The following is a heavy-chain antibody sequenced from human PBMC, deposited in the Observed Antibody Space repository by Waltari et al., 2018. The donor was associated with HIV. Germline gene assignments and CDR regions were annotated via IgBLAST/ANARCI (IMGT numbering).Heavy chain of an antibody. CDR3: ARGFTRYSSGWYGY. CDR1: GYTFTSSD. D-gene: IGHD6-19*01. CDR2: MNPNRGNT. J-gene: IGHJ4*02. V-gene: IGHV1-8*01. Sequence: QVQLVQSGAEVKKPGAPVKVSCTASGYTFTSSDTNWARQATGQGLEWMGWMNPNRGNTGYAQKFQGRVTMTRNTSISTAYMELSSLRSEDTAVYYCARGFTRYSSGWYGYWGQGTLVTVSS.